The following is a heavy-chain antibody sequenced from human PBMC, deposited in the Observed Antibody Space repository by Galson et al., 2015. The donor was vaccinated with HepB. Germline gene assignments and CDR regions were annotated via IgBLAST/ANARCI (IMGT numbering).Heavy chain of an antibody. CDR2: INHSGST. V-gene: IGHV4-34*01. CDR3: ARVPYYYDSSGYRIAFDY. D-gene: IGHD3-22*01. Sequence: SEPLSLTCAVYGGSFSGYYWSWIRQPPGKGLEWIGEINHSGSTNYNPSLKSRVTISVDTSKNQFSLKLSSVTAADTAVYYCARVPYYYDSSGYRIAFDYWGQGTLVTVSS. CDR1: GGSFSGYY. J-gene: IGHJ4*02.